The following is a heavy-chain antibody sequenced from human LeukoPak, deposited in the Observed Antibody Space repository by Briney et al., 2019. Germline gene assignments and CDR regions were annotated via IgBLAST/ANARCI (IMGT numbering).Heavy chain of an antibody. CDR2: IHHSGTT. Sequence: SETLSLTCTVSGYSISNGYYWGGVRQPPGKGLEWIGTIHHSGTTYYSPSLRSRATPSVDTSKNQFSLSLRSVTAADTAVYYCARSYYDTRGRFDPWGQGTLVTVSS. CDR3: ARSYYDTRGRFDP. CDR1: GYSISNGYY. V-gene: IGHV4-38-2*02. D-gene: IGHD3-22*01. J-gene: IGHJ5*02.